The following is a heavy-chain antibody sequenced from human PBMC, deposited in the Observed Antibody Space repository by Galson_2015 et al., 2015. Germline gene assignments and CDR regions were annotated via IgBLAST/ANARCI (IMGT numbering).Heavy chain of an antibody. V-gene: IGHV1-2*02. J-gene: IGHJ4*02. CDR1: GYTFTGYY. CDR2: INPNSGGT. D-gene: IGHD2-15*01. CDR3: ARQVLCSGGSCHLDY. Sequence: SVKVSCKASGYTFTGYYMHWVRQASGQGLEWMGWINPNSGGTNYAQKLQGRVTMTTDTSTSTAYMELRSLRSDDTAVYYCARQVLCSGGSCHLDYWGQGTLVTVSS.